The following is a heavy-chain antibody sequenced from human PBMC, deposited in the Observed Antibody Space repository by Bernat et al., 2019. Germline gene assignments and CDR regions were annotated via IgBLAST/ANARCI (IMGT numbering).Heavy chain of an antibody. V-gene: IGHV4-59*01. Sequence: QVQLQESGPGLVKPSETLSLTCTVSGGSISTYYWSWIRQPPGKGLEWIGNIYYSGSTNYNPSLKSRVTISVDTSKNQFSLKLRSVIAADAAVYYWMYGGSGVGADDWYEGIIVTV. D-gene: IGHD3-3*01. CDR2: IYYSGST. CDR1: GGSISTYY. CDR3: MYGGSGVGADD. J-gene: IGHJ4*01.